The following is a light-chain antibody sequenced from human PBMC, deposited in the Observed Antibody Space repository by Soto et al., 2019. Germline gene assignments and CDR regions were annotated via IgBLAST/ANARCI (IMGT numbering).Light chain of an antibody. J-gene: IGLJ1*01. CDR2: EVT. CDR3: SSYTNINTRACV. Sequence: QSALTQPASVSGSPGQSITLSCTGTSSDVGAYNYVSWYQQHPGKAPKLMIYEVTNRPSGVSTRFSGSKSGNTASLTISGLQAEDEAAYYCSSYTNINTRACVFGTGTKLTVL. CDR1: SSDVGAYNY. V-gene: IGLV2-14*01.